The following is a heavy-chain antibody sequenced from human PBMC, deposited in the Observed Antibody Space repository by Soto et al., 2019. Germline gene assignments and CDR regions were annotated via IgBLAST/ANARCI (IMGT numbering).Heavy chain of an antibody. CDR3: GRGRSGQIVVFY. V-gene: IGHV3-11*01. D-gene: IGHD1-26*01. CDR1: GFAFRHNY. J-gene: IGHJ4*02. Sequence: GGSLRLSCTVSGFAFRHNYLTWIRQAPGKGLEWLSYISTSGSPAYYADSVKGRFTISTDNAKKSLYLQMDSLGAEDTAVYYCGRGRSGQIVVFYWGQGTPVTVSS. CDR2: ISTSGSPA.